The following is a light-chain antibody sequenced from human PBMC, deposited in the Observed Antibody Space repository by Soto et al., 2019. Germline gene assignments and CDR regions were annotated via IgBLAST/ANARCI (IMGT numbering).Light chain of an antibody. CDR2: DTP. Sequence: EIVLTQSPGTLSLSPGERATLSCRASQSVNNTYLAWYQQKTGQAPRLLVYDTPFRTTGIPHRFSGGGSGTDFTLTISSLEPEEFALYYCQHYGNSRTFGQGTKVEVK. CDR3: QHYGNSRT. J-gene: IGKJ1*01. V-gene: IGKV3-20*01. CDR1: QSVNNTY.